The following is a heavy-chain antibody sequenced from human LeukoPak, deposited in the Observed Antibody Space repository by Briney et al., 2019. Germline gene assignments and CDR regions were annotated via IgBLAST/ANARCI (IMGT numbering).Heavy chain of an antibody. Sequence: KPSETLSLTCAVYGGSFSGYYWSWIRQPPGKGLEWIGEINHSGSTNYNPSLKSRVTISVDTSKNQFSLKLSSVTAADTAVYYCARGPRSGWFDPWGQGTLVTVSS. J-gene: IGHJ5*02. V-gene: IGHV4-34*01. CDR3: ARGPRSGWFDP. CDR2: INHSGST. D-gene: IGHD3-10*01. CDR1: GGSFSGYY.